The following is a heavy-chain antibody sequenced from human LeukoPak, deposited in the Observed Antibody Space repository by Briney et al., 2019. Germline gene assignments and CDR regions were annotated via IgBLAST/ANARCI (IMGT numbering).Heavy chain of an antibody. V-gene: IGHV4-34*01. J-gene: IGHJ4*02. CDR1: GGSFSGYY. D-gene: IGHD4-11*01. Sequence: SETLSLTCAVHGGSFSGYYWTWIRQPPGKGLEWIGEINDSGSTKYLPSLKSRVTILVDPSKNQVSLKENSVTAADTAVYYCARGGLDSNYFDSWGQGVLLTVSS. CDR2: INDSGST. CDR3: ARGGLDSNYFDS.